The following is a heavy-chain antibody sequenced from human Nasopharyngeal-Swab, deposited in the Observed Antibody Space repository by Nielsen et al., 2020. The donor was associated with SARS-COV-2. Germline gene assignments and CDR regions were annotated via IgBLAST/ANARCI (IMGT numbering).Heavy chain of an antibody. V-gene: IGHV3-21*01. CDR3: ARLGTESYHYYSLDV. D-gene: IGHD1-1*01. Sequence: GESLKISCVTSGFTFNMYSMHWVRQAPGKGLEWVSSISSSSNYIYNGDSVKGRFTISRDNTQKSLYLEMNSLRVEDTAVYYCARLGTESYHYYSLDVWGQGTTVTVSS. J-gene: IGHJ6*02. CDR1: GFTFNMYS. CDR2: ISSSSNYI.